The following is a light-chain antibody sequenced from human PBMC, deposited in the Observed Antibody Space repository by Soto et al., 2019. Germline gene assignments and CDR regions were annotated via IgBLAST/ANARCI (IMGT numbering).Light chain of an antibody. CDR3: TSYTGTSTLYV. V-gene: IGLV2-14*01. J-gene: IGLJ1*01. Sequence: QSVLTQPASVSGSPGQSVTISCTGSNSDIGGYNYVSWYQQHPGKAPKLMIYEVSNRPSGVSSRFSGSKSGNTASLTISGLQAEDEADYYCTSYTGTSTLYVFGSGTKVTVL. CDR1: NSDIGGYNY. CDR2: EVS.